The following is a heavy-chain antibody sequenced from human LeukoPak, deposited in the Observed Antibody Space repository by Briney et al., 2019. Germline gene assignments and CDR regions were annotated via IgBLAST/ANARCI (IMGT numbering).Heavy chain of an antibody. CDR2: IGSSSSYI. J-gene: IGHJ4*02. CDR1: GFTFSSYS. V-gene: IGHV3-21*01. D-gene: IGHD2-21*01. Sequence: GGSLRLSCAASGFTFSSYSMNWVRQAPGKGLEWVSSIGSSSSYIYYADSVKGRFTISRDSAKNSLYLQMNSLRAEDTAVYYCARGPFSAYCGGDCYFPFDYWGQGTLVTVSS. CDR3: ARGPFSAYCGGDCYFPFDY.